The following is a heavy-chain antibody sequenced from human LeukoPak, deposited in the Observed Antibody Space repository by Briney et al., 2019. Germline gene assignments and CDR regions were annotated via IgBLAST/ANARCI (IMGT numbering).Heavy chain of an antibody. Sequence: SGGSLRLSCAASGFTFSSYSMHWVRQAPGKGLEWVSSISNSGSDIYYRDSVKGRFTISRDNAKNSLDLHLNSLRAEDTAVYYCAREDGYSDSSEFDYWGQGTLVLVSS. CDR1: GFTFSSYS. V-gene: IGHV3-21*01. CDR3: AREDGYSDSSEFDY. J-gene: IGHJ4*02. D-gene: IGHD5-24*01. CDR2: ISNSGSDI.